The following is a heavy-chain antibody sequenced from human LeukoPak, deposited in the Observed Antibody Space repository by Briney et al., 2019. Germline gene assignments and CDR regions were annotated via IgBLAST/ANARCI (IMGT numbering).Heavy chain of an antibody. D-gene: IGHD2/OR15-2a*01. Sequence: NPSGTLSLTCGVSGGSIDITNYWSWVRQAPGKGLEWIGEISHSGTTNYNPSLRSRVTMFLDRANNQFSLSLTSVTAADSAVYYCTRENRPFCPFAYWGQGVLVTVSS. CDR1: GGSIDITNY. CDR2: ISHSGTT. V-gene: IGHV4-4*02. J-gene: IGHJ4*02. CDR3: TRENRPFCPFAY.